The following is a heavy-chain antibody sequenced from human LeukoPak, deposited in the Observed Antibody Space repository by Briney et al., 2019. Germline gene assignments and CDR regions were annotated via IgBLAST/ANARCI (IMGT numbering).Heavy chain of an antibody. V-gene: IGHV5-51*01. D-gene: IGHD6-13*01. CDR2: IYPGDSDT. CDR1: GYSFTSHW. Sequence: NLGESLKISCKASGYSFTSHWIGWVRQMPGKGLEWMGIIYPGDSDTRYSPSFQGQVTISADKSISTAYLQWSSLKASDTAMYYCARRPAAGDVRWDIWGQGTMVTVSS. CDR3: ARRPAAGDVRWDI. J-gene: IGHJ3*02.